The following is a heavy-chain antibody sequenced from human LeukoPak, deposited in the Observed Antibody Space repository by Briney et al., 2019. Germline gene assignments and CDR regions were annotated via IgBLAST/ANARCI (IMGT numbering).Heavy chain of an antibody. CDR1: GYTFTSYY. D-gene: IGHD3-22*01. V-gene: IGHV1-46*01. J-gene: IGHJ4*02. CDR3: ARDGRGRYYDSSATSDY. Sequence: ASVKVSCKASGYTFTSYYMHWVRQAPGQGLEWMGIINPSGGSTSYAQKFQGRVTMTRDTSTSTVYMELSSLRSEDTAVYYCARDGRGRYYDSSATSDYWGQGTLVTVSS. CDR2: INPSGGST.